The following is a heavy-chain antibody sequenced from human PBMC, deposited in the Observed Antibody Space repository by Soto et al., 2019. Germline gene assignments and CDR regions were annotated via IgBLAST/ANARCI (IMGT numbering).Heavy chain of an antibody. CDR2: ISSNGGST. Sequence: GGSLRLSCSASGFTFSSYAMHWVRQAPGKGLEYVSAISSNGGSTYYADSVKGRFTISRDNSKNTLYLQMSSLRAEDTAVYYCVKDLPASIAAAGTGFDYWGQGTLVTVSS. CDR1: GFTFSSYA. D-gene: IGHD6-13*01. J-gene: IGHJ4*02. V-gene: IGHV3-64D*08. CDR3: VKDLPASIAAAGTGFDY.